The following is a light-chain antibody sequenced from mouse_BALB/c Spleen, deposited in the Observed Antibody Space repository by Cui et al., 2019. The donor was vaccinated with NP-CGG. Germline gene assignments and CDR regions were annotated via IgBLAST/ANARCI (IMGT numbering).Light chain of an antibody. J-gene: IGLJ1*01. CDR1: TGAVTTSNY. Sequence: QAVVTQESALTTSPGETVTLTCRSNTGAVTTSNYANWVQEKPDHLFTGLIGGTNNRPPGVPARFSGSLIGDKAALTITGAQTEDEAIYFCALWYSNDWVFGGGTKLTVL. V-gene: IGLV1*01. CDR3: ALWYSNDWV. CDR2: GTN.